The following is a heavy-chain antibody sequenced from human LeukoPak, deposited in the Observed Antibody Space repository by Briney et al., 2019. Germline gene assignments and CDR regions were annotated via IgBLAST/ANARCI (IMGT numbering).Heavy chain of an antibody. J-gene: IGHJ4*02. CDR2: IYYSGST. V-gene: IGHV4-59*12. D-gene: IGHD5-18*01. Sequence: SETLSLTCTVSGGSISRYYWSWIRQPPGKGLEWIGFIYYSGSTNYNPSLKSRVTISVDTSKNQSSLKLFSVTAADTAVYYCARDLGGYNYGYSFDYWGQGTLVTVSS. CDR3: ARDLGGYNYGYSFDY. CDR1: GGSISRYY.